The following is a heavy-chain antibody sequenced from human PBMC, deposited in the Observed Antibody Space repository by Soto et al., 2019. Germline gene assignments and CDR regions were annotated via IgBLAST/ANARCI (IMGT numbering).Heavy chain of an antibody. Sequence: SETLSLTCAFSCYSIISGYYWGWIRQSPGKGLEWIGSIYHSGSTYYNPSLKSRVTISVDTSKNQFSLKLSSVTAADTAVYYCARKNVVDWYFDLWGRGTLVTVSS. CDR2: IYHSGST. CDR1: CYSIISGYY. D-gene: IGHD2-15*01. V-gene: IGHV4-38-2*01. CDR3: ARKNVVDWYFDL. J-gene: IGHJ2*01.